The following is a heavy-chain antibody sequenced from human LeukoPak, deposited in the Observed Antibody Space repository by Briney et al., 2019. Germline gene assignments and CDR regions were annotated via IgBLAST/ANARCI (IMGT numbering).Heavy chain of an antibody. CDR2: IRGDGSVK. J-gene: IGHJ3*02. Sequence: GGSLRLSCAASGFTFSKYWMTWVRQAPGKGLEWVANIRGDGSVKYLLDSVKGRFTISRDNVKNSLSLEMNNLRAEDTAVYYCSRDANYYDSSRHYFDAFDIWGQGTMVTVSS. V-gene: IGHV3-7*01. CDR1: GFTFSKYW. D-gene: IGHD3-22*01. CDR3: SRDANYYDSSRHYFDAFDI.